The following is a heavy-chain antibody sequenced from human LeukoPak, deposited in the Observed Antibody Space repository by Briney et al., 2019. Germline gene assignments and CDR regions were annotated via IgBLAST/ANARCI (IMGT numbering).Heavy chain of an antibody. J-gene: IGHJ4*02. D-gene: IGHD2-15*01. Sequence: ASVKVSCKASGYTFTSYYMHWVRQAPGQGLEWMGIINPSGGSTSYAQKFQGRVTMTRDTSTSTVYMEPSSLRSEDTAVYYCARAPVRAYCSGGSCEGLLDYWGQGTLVTVSS. CDR2: INPSGGST. CDR1: GYTFTSYY. V-gene: IGHV1-46*01. CDR3: ARAPVRAYCSGGSCEGLLDY.